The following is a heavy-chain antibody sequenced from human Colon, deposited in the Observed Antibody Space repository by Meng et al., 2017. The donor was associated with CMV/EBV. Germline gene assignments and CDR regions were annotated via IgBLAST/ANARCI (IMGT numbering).Heavy chain of an antibody. Sequence: GSLRPSCTVSGGSISSSSYYWGWIRQPPGRGREWIGSIYYSGSTYYNPSLKGRVTISVDTSKNQFSLKLSSVTAADTAVYYCASGLERGIAAAGTLGYWGQGTLVTVSS. J-gene: IGHJ4*02. D-gene: IGHD6-13*01. V-gene: IGHV4-39*07. CDR1: GGSISSSSYY. CDR3: ASGLERGIAAAGTLGY. CDR2: IYYSGST.